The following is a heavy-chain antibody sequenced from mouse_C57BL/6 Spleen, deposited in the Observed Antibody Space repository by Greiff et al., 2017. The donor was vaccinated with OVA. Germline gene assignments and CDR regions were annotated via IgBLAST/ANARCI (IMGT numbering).Heavy chain of an antibody. CDR1: GYAFSSSW. CDR2: IYPGDGDT. V-gene: IGHV1-82*01. CDR3: ARSGDYEGAMDY. D-gene: IGHD2-4*01. Sequence: VKLVESGPELVKPGASVKISCKASGYAFSSSWMNWVKQRPGKGLEWIGRIYPGDGDTNYNGKFKGKATLTADKSSSTAYMQLSSLTSEDSAVYFCARSGDYEGAMDYWGQGTSVTVSS. J-gene: IGHJ4*01.